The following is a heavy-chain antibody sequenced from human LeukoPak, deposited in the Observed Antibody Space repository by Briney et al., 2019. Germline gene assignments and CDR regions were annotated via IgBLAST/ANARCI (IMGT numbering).Heavy chain of an antibody. CDR2: ISSKAYGGTT. CDR3: TRFYDSSGYNTYYFDY. Sequence: GGSLRLSCTPSGFTFGDYAMSWVRRAPGKGLEWVGFISSKAYGGTTEYAASVKGRFTISRDDSKSIAYLQMNSLKTEDTAVYYCTRFYDSSGYNTYYFDYWGQGTLVTVSS. D-gene: IGHD3-22*01. J-gene: IGHJ4*02. CDR1: GFTFGDYA. V-gene: IGHV3-49*04.